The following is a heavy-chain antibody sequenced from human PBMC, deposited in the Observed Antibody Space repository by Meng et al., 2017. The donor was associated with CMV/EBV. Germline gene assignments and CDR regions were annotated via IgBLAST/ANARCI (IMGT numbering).Heavy chain of an antibody. D-gene: IGHD1-26*01. V-gene: IGHV1-69*05. J-gene: IGHJ6*02. CDR2: IIPIFGTA. CDR3: ASGYSGSHAYNYYYYGMDV. Sequence: SSFATSGGRQAPGQGLGWMGGIIPIFGTANYAQKFQGRVTITTDESTSTAYMELSSLRSEDTAVYYCASGYSGSHAYNYYYYGMDVWGQGTTVTVSS. CDR1: SSFA.